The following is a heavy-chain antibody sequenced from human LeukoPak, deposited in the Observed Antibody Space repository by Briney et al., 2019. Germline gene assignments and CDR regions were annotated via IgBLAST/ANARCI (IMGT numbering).Heavy chain of an antibody. J-gene: IGHJ4*02. CDR3: ARASPNYYDSSGYSPFDY. D-gene: IGHD3-22*01. CDR2: IIPIFGTA. CDR1: GGTFSSYA. V-gene: IGHV1-69*13. Sequence: SVTVSCTASGGTFSSYAISWVRQAPGQGLEWMGGIIPIFGTANYAQKFQGRVTITADESTSTAYMELSSLRSEDTAVYYCARASPNYYDSSGYSPFDYWGQGTLVTVSS.